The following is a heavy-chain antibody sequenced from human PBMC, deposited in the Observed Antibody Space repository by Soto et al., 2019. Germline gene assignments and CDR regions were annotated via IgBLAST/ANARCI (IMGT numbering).Heavy chain of an antibody. CDR1: GFTFSSYW. CDR3: ARLGYCSSTSCSYYYYYMDV. D-gene: IGHD2-2*01. J-gene: IGHJ6*03. V-gene: IGHV3-74*01. Sequence: PGGSLRLSCAASGFTFSSYWMHWVRQAPGKGLVWVSRINSDGSSTSYADSVKGRFTISRDNAKNTLYLQMNSLRAEDTAVYYCARLGYCSSTSCSYYYYYMDVWGKGTTVTVS. CDR2: INSDGSST.